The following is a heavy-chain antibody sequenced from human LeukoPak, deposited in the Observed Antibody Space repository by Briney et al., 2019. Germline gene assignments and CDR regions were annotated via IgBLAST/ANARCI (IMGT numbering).Heavy chain of an antibody. J-gene: IGHJ4*02. CDR3: ARDGARDYYDSSGHFDY. CDR1: VFTFSSYA. D-gene: IGHD3-22*01. CDR2: ISYDVSNK. V-gene: IGHV3-30-3*01. Sequence: GRSLRLSCAASVFTFSSYAMHWVRQAPGKGLEWVAVISYDVSNKYYADSVKGRFTISGDNSKNTLYLQMNSLRAEDTAVYYCARDGARDYYDSSGHFDYWGQGTLVTVSS.